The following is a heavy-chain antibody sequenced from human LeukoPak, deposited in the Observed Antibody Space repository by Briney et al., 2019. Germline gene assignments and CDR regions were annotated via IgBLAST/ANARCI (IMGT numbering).Heavy chain of an antibody. V-gene: IGHV4-39*01. CDR1: GGSISSSSYY. CDR2: IYYSGST. J-gene: IGHJ4*02. Sequence: SETLSLTCTVSGGSISSSSYYWGWIRQPPGKGLEWIGSIYYSGSTYYNPSLKSRVTISVDTSKNQFSLKLSSVTAADTAVYYCARSFSSWSPQSVVDYWGQGTLVTVSS. D-gene: IGHD6-13*01. CDR3: ARSFSSWSPQSVVDY.